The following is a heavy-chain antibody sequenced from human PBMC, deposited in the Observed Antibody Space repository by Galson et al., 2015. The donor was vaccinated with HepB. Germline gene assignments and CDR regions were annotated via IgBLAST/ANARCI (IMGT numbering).Heavy chain of an antibody. Sequence: SLRLSCAASGFTFSSFVMNWVRQSPGKGLEWVSGISGSGGSTYYADSLEGRFTVSRDNSKNTLYLQLNSLRVEETALYYCAKGRAVVVPAAISNWGQGTLVTVSA. D-gene: IGHD2-2*02. V-gene: IGHV3-23*01. CDR1: GFTFSSFV. CDR2: ISGSGGST. J-gene: IGHJ4*02. CDR3: AKGRAVVVPAAISN.